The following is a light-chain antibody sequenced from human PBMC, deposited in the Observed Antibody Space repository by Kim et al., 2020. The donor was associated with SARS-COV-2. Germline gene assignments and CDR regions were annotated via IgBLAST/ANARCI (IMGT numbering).Light chain of an antibody. J-gene: IGLJ3*02. Sequence: KKVANSGYGSSSNIESNYVTWYQELPGAGPKLHIYGNDKRPSGIPDRFSGSKSGTSATLGITGLQTGDEADYYCGTWDSSLSAWVFGGGTKLSV. CDR1: SSNIESNY. CDR2: GND. CDR3: GTWDSSLSAWV. V-gene: IGLV1-51*01.